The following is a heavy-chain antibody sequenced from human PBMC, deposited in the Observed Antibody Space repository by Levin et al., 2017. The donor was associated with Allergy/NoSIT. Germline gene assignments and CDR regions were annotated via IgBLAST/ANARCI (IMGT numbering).Heavy chain of an antibody. D-gene: IGHD3-10*01. Sequence: SETLSLTCAVYGGSFSGYYWSWIRQPPGKGLEWIGEINHSGSTNYNPSLKSRVTISVDTSKNQFSLKLSSVTAADTAVYYCAGVRGVIITESKVYYYYYYYMDVWGKGTTVTVSS. CDR1: GGSFSGYY. CDR2: INHSGST. J-gene: IGHJ6*03. V-gene: IGHV4-34*01. CDR3: AGVRGVIITESKVYYYYYYYMDV.